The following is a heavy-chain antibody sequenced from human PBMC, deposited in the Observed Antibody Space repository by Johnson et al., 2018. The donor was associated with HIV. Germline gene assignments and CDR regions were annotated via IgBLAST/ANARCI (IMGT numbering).Heavy chain of an antibody. Sequence: QVQLVESGGGVVQPGRSLRLSCAASGFTFSSYGMHWVRQAPGKGLEWVAFIRYDGSNKYYADSVKGRFTISRDNSKHPLHLEMNSLRAEDTALYYCAKDRNWGASGAFDIWGQGTMVTVSS. V-gene: IGHV3-30*02. CDR3: AKDRNWGASGAFDI. D-gene: IGHD7-27*01. J-gene: IGHJ3*02. CDR2: IRYDGSNK. CDR1: GFTFSSYG.